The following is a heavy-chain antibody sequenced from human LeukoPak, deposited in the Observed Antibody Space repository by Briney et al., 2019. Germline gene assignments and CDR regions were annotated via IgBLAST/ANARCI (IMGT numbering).Heavy chain of an antibody. CDR1: GGSFSGYY. J-gene: IGHJ4*02. V-gene: IGHV4-34*01. CDR3: ARVSSRTVTDEFDY. D-gene: IGHD4-17*01. CDR2: INHSGST. Sequence: PSETLSLTCAVYGGSFSGYYWSWIRQPPGKGLEWIGEINHSGSTNYNPSLKSRVTISVDTSKNQFSLKLSSVTAADTAVYYCARVSSRTVTDEFDYWGQGTLVTVSS.